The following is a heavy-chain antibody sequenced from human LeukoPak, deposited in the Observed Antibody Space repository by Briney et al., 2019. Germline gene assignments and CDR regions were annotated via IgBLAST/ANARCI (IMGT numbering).Heavy chain of an antibody. V-gene: IGHV1-2*02. J-gene: IGHJ4*02. CDR2: INPNSGGT. CDR1: GYTFTGYY. Sequence: GASVKVSCKASGYTFTGYYMHWVRQAPGQGLEWMGWINPNSGGTNYAQKFQGRVTMTRDTSISTAYMELSRLRSDDTAVYYCASDHQKKNKGFDYWGQGTLVTVSS. D-gene: IGHD2/OR15-2a*01. CDR3: ASDHQKKNKGFDY.